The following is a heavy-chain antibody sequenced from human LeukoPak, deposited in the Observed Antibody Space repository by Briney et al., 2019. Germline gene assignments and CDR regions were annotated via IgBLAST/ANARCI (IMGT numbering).Heavy chain of an antibody. J-gene: IGHJ4*02. D-gene: IGHD1-26*01. CDR1: GFTLDDYA. CDR2: ISWNSGSI. V-gene: IGHV3-9*01. CDR3: AKDTPLRGATRGYFDY. Sequence: GGSLRLSCAASGFTLDDYAMHWVRQAPGKGLEWVSGISWNSGSIGYADSVKGRFTISRDNAKNSLYLQMNSLRAEDTALYYCAKDTPLRGATRGYFDYWGQGTLVTVSS.